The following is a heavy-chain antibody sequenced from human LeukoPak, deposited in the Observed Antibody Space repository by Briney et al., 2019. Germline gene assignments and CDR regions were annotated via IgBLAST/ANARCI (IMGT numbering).Heavy chain of an antibody. V-gene: IGHV3-30*03. Sequence: PGGSLRLSCVASGLTFSTYGMHWVRQAPGKGLEWVAVMSHDGGIEKYADSVKGRFTISRDNSKKTLYLQMNSLRSEDAAVYYCARAKIIEAIIHMDVWGQGTTVTVSS. J-gene: IGHJ6*02. CDR1: GLTFSTYG. D-gene: IGHD5-12*01. CDR3: ARAKIIEAIIHMDV. CDR2: MSHDGGIE.